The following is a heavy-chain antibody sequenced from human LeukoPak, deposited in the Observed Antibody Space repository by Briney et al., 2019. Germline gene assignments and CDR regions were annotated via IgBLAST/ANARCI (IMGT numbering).Heavy chain of an antibody. Sequence: GGSLRLSCGASGFTFSSYAMDWVRQAPGKGLEWVAVISYDGSNKFYADSVKGRFTISRDNSKNTLYLQLNSLRAEDTAVYYCARDSGWLTDFDFWGQGTLVTVSS. V-gene: IGHV3-30-3*01. CDR2: ISYDGSNK. D-gene: IGHD6-19*01. CDR3: ARDSGWLTDFDF. CDR1: GFTFSSYA. J-gene: IGHJ4*02.